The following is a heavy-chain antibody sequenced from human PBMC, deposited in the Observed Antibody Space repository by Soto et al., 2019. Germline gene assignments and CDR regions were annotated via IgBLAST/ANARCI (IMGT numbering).Heavy chain of an antibody. J-gene: IGHJ4*02. CDR1: GDTFSSCA. V-gene: IGHV1-69*12. Sequence: QVQLVQSGAEVKKPGSSVKVSCKASGDTFSSCAISWVRQAPGQGLEWMGGIIPIFTTANYAQKFQGRVTITADESTNTAYMELSSLTSEDTAAYYCVRTPPRTTATAYYFDYWGQGTLVTVSS. CDR3: VRTPPRTTATAYYFDY. D-gene: IGHD4-17*01. CDR2: IIPIFTTA.